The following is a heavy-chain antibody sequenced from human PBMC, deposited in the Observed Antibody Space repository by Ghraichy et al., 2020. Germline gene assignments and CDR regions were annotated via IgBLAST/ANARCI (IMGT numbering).Heavy chain of an antibody. CDR2: INRDASRT. CDR3: ACDSPWLPDRSGRTGCFEP. J-gene: IGHJ5*02. V-gene: IGHV3-74*01. Sequence: GGSLRLSCAASGFTFSDYWMHWVRQAPGKGLVWVARINRDASRTDYAGSVKGRFTISRDNAKNTLNLHMNSLRAEDTAVYHCACDSPWLPDRSGRTGCFEPWGQGTLFTVSS. D-gene: IGHD3-22*01. CDR1: GFTFSDYW.